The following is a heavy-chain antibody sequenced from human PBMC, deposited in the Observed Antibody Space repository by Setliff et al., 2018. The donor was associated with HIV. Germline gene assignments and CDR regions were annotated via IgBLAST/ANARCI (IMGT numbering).Heavy chain of an antibody. Sequence: PSETLSLTCTVSGDSISNYYWSWVRQPPGKGLEWIGYIYTTGSTNYNPSLKSRVTMSVDTSKNQFSLRLTSVTAADTAVYFCARRAVQDGTVTSSNWFDPWGQGTLVTVPS. D-gene: IGHD1-7*01. V-gene: IGHV4-4*09. CDR1: GDSISNYY. J-gene: IGHJ5*02. CDR2: IYTTGST. CDR3: ARRAVQDGTVTSSNWFDP.